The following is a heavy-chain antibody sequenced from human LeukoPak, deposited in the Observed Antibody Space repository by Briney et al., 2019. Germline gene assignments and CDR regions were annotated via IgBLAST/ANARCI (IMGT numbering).Heavy chain of an antibody. V-gene: IGHV3-49*04. J-gene: IGHJ4*02. CDR3: TSVGVY. CDR1: GFTFGDYS. CDR2: ITSKAYGGTT. Sequence: GGSLRLSCRDSGFTFGDYSMIWVRQAPGKGLEWVGFITSKAYGGTTEYAAPVKGRFTISRDDSKSIAYLQMNSLKTEDTAVYYCTSVGVYWGQGTLVTVSS. D-gene: IGHD2-15*01.